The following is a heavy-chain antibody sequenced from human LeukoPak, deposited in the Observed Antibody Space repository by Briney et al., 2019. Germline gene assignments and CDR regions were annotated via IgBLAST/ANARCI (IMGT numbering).Heavy chain of an antibody. CDR1: GGSINSYY. J-gene: IGHJ6*02. D-gene: IGHD1-14*01. Sequence: PSETLSLTCTVSGGSINSYYWSWIRQPPGKGLEWIGYISYSGSTDSNPSLKSRVTISLDTSKNQFSLKLTSVTAADTAVYYCAAMRYGRDYHYGKDVWGQGTTVTVSS. CDR2: ISYSGST. CDR3: AAMRYGRDYHYGKDV. V-gene: IGHV4-59*01.